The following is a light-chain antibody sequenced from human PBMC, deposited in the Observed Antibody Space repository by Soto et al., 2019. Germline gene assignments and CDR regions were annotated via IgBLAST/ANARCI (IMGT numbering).Light chain of an antibody. CDR2: KAS. CDR1: QSISSW. J-gene: IGKJ1*01. V-gene: IGKV1-5*03. CDR3: QRYNSYSWT. Sequence: DIQMTQSPSTLSASVRDRVTITCRASQSISSWLAWYQQKPGKAPKLLIYKASSLESGVPSRFSGSGSGTEFTLTISSLQPDDFATYYCQRYNSYSWTFGQGTKVDIK.